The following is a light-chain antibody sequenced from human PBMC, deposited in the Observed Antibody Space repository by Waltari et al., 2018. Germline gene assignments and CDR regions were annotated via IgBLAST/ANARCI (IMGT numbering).Light chain of an antibody. Sequence: SYVLPQPPSVSVAPGKTARITCGGNNIGSKSVHWYQQKPGQAPVLAVYDDSDRPAGIPERFCGSNSGNTATLTISRVEAGDEADYYCQVWDSSSDHPFGGGTKLTVL. J-gene: IGLJ2*01. CDR1: NIGSKS. CDR3: QVWDSSSDHP. CDR2: DDS. V-gene: IGLV3-21*03.